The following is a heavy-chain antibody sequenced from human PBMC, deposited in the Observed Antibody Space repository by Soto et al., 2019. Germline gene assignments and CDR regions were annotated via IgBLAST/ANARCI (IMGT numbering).Heavy chain of an antibody. V-gene: IGHV3-21*01. CDR3: ASGGSGRYEDVDY. D-gene: IGHD6-19*01. CDR1: GFTFSRYS. J-gene: IGHJ4*02. Sequence: EVQLVESGGGLVKPGGSLRLSCAASGFTFSRYSMNWVRQAPGKGLEWVSSISTSSSYIHYADSVKGRFTISRDNAKNSMYLQMNSLRADDTAVYYCASGGSGRYEDVDYWGQGTLVTVSS. CDR2: ISTSSSYI.